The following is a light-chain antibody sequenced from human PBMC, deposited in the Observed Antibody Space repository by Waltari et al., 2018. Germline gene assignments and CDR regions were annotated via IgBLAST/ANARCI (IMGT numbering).Light chain of an antibody. J-gene: IGKJ4*01. Sequence: DIVMTQSPDSLAVSLGERATINCKSSQSVLYSSKNKNYLAWYQQKPGQPPKLLIYWASTRESGVPDRFSGSGSGTDFTITISSLQAEDVAVYYCQQYYSTPTFGGGTKVEIK. V-gene: IGKV4-1*01. CDR1: QSVLYSSKNKNY. CDR2: WAS. CDR3: QQYYSTPT.